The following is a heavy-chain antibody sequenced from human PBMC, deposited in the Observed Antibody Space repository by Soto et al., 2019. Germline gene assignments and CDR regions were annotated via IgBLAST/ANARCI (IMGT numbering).Heavy chain of an antibody. V-gene: IGHV4-30-4*08. J-gene: IGHJ6*02. D-gene: IGHD4-17*01. CDR3: ARATTVTSSFFYYGLDV. CDR1: GVSISNDDFY. CDR2: IYYNGNT. Sequence: TSETLSLTCTVSGVSISNDDFYWSWIRQPPGKGLEWIGHIYYNGNTYYNPSLKSRLTMSLDTSQNQFSLHLSSVIAADSASYFCARATTVTSSFFYYGLDVWGQGTTVTVSS.